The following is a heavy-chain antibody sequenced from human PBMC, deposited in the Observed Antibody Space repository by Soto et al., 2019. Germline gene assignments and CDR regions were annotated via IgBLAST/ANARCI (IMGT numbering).Heavy chain of an antibody. J-gene: IGHJ6*02. CDR3: AREVKQRLGYYYIGLDV. CDR2: FSPSGDT. Sequence: KTSETLSLTCAVSGDSIRTFYWNWFRQPAGGGLEWIGRFSPSGDTDYNPSLRSRLTMSFDTSKSQFSLSLTSVTAADTAVYYCAREVKQRLGYYYIGLDVWGQGTTVTVSS. D-gene: IGHD6-25*01. CDR1: GDSIRTFY. V-gene: IGHV4-4*07.